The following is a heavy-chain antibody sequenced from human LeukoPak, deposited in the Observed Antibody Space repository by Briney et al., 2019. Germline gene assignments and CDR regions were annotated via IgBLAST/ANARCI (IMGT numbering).Heavy chain of an antibody. J-gene: IGHJ5*02. V-gene: IGHV1-18*01. CDR1: GYTFTSYG. CDR2: ISAYNGNT. Sequence: ASVKVSCKASGYTFTSYGISWVRQAPGQGLEWMGGISAYNGNTNYAQKLQDRVTMTTDTSTSTAYMELRSLRSDDTAVYYCARWGDCSSTSCYGSSRWFDPWGQGTLVTVSS. D-gene: IGHD2-2*01. CDR3: ARWGDCSSTSCYGSSRWFDP.